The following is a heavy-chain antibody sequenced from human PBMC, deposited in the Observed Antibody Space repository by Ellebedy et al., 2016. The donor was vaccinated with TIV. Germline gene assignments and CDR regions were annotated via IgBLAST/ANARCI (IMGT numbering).Heavy chain of an antibody. CDR3: ARQATMIVVVS. J-gene: IGHJ4*02. D-gene: IGHD3-22*01. CDR2: IYYSGST. V-gene: IGHV4-59*12. Sequence: SETLSLXXTVSGGSISSYYWSWIRQPPGKGLEWIGYIYYSGSTNYNPSLKSRVTISVDTSKNQFSLKLSSVTAADTAVYYCARQATMIVVVSWGQGTLVTVSS. CDR1: GGSISSYY.